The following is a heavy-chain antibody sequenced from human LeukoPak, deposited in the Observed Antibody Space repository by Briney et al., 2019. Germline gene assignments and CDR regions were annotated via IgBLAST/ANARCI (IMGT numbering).Heavy chain of an antibody. CDR2: IYYSGST. CDR1: GGSISSSTYY. J-gene: IGHJ4*02. V-gene: IGHV4-39*01. CDR3: VRGSTLRHYQY. D-gene: IGHD3-16*01. Sequence: PSETLSLTCTVPGGSISSSTYYWGWIRRPPGKGLEWIGSIYYSGSTYYNPSLKSRVTVSVDTSKNQFSLKLSSVTAADTAVYYCVRGSTLRHYQYWGQGTLVTVSS.